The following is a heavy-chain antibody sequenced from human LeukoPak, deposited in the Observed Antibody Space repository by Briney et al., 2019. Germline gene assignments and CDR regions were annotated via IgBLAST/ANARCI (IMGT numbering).Heavy chain of an antibody. J-gene: IGHJ4*02. CDR1: GFTFSSYG. CDR3: ARKRGRERPTDY. D-gene: IGHD3-16*01. CDR2: ISYDGSNK. V-gene: IGHV3-30*03. Sequence: GGSLRLSCAASGFTFSSYGMHWVRQAPGKGLEWVAVISYDGSNKYYADSVKGRFTISRDNSKNTLYLQMNSLRAEDTAVYYCARKRGRERPTDYWGQGTLVTVSS.